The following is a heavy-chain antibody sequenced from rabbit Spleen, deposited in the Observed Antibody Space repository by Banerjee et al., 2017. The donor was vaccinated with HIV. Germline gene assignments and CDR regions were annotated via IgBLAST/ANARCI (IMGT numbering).Heavy chain of an antibody. Sequence: QEQLVESGGGLVKPEGSLTLTCTASGFSLSDNYVVCWVRQAPGKGLESIACIRAGSSGTTYYTNWAKGRFTISKTSSTTVTLQMTSLTVADTATYFCVRGAYNGGNGWDLWGPGTLVTVS. CDR3: VRGAYNGGNGWDL. V-gene: IGHV1S45*01. CDR2: IRAGSSGTT. J-gene: IGHJ4*01. CDR1: GFSLSDNYV. D-gene: IGHD1-1*01.